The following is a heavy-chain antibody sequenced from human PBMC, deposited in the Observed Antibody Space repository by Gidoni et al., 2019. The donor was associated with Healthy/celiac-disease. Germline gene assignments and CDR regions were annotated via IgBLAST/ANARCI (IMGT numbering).Heavy chain of an antibody. CDR1: GYTFTSYG. D-gene: IGHD3-9*01. CDR3: ARAVSIGLRYFDWLPPGWFDP. V-gene: IGHV1-18*04. CDR2: ISAYNGNT. J-gene: IGHJ5*02. Sequence: QVQLVQSGAEVKKPGASVKVSCKASGYTFTSYGISWVRQAPGQGLEWMGWISAYNGNTNYAQKLQGRVTMTTDTSTSTAYMELRSLRSDDTAVYYCARAVSIGLRYFDWLPPGWFDPWGQGTLVTVSS.